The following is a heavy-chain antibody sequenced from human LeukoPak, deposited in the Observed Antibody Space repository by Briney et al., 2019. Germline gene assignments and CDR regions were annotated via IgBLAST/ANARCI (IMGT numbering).Heavy chain of an antibody. J-gene: IGHJ6*02. CDR1: GGSFSGYY. D-gene: IGHD4-17*01. Sequence: PSETLSLTCAVYGGSFSGYYWSWIRQPPGKGLEWIGEINHSGSTNYNPSLKSRVTISVDTSKNQFSLKLSSVTAADTAVYYCASDYGDYVDYYYGMDVWGQGTTVTVSS. V-gene: IGHV4-34*01. CDR3: ASDYGDYVDYYYGMDV. CDR2: INHSGST.